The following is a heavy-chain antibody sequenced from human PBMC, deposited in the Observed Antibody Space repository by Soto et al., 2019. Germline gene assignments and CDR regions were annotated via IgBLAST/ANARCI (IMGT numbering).Heavy chain of an antibody. CDR3: ATRDSGSYYWDY. V-gene: IGHV1-46*01. CDR1: GYTFTSYY. Sequence: ASVKVSCKASGYTFTSYYIHWVRQAPGQGLEWMGIINPSGGSTSYAQKFQGRVTMTRDTSTSTVYMELSSLRSEDTAVYYCATRDSGSYYWDYWGQGTLVTVSS. J-gene: IGHJ4*02. D-gene: IGHD1-26*01. CDR2: INPSGGST.